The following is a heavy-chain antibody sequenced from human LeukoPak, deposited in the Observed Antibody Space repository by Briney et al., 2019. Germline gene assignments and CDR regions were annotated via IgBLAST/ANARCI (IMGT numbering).Heavy chain of an antibody. D-gene: IGHD4-17*01. CDR3: ARGCGDESLHYYYGMDV. V-gene: IGHV5-51*01. J-gene: IGHJ6*02. CDR1: GYSFTSYW. Sequence: GESLKISCKGSGYSFTSYWIGWVRQMPGKGLEWMGIIYPGDSDTRYSPSFQGQVTISADKSISTAYLQWSSLKASDTAMYYCARGCGDESLHYYYGMDVWGQGTTATVSS. CDR2: IYPGDSDT.